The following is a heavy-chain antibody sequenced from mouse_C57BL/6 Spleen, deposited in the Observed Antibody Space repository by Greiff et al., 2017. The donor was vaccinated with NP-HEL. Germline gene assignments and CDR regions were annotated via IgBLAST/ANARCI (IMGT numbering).Heavy chain of an antibody. Sequence: DVKLVESGGGLVKPGGSLKLSCAASGFTFSSYTMSWVRQTPEKRLEWVATISGGGGNTYYPDSVKGRFTISRDNAKNTLYLQMSSLRSEDTALYYCARGGTTVVAYYFDYWGQGTTLTASS. J-gene: IGHJ2*01. D-gene: IGHD1-1*01. CDR1: GFTFSSYT. CDR2: ISGGGGNT. CDR3: ARGGTTVVAYYFDY. V-gene: IGHV5-9*01.